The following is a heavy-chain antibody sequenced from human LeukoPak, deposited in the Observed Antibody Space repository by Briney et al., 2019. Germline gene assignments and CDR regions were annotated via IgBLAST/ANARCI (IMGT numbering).Heavy chain of an antibody. CDR2: IYSSGNT. CDR1: GGSISSGSYY. V-gene: IGHV4-61*02. D-gene: IGHD3-22*01. Sequence: SQTLSLTCTVSGGSISSGSYYWSWIRQPAGMGLEWIGRIYSSGNTNYNPSLKSRVTLSVDTSKNQFSLKLSSVTAADTAVYYCARGYYDSSGYYYDAFDIWGQGTMVTVSS. CDR3: ARGYYDSSGYYYDAFDI. J-gene: IGHJ3*02.